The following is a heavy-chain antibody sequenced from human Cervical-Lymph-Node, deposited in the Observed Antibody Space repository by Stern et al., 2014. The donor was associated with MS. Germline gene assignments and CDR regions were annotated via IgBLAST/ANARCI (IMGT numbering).Heavy chain of an antibody. CDR2: NSPRGITT. Sequence: VQLVESGAEVKKPGASVKVSCQASGYTLTIFYVHWVRQAPGQGLEWMGINSPRGITTAYAQKFQGRVTMTRDTSTSTVYMELSSLRSEDTAVYYCASGGEVDGGDVWGQGTTVTVFS. D-gene: IGHD1-26*01. CDR3: ASGGEVDGGDV. J-gene: IGHJ6*02. V-gene: IGHV1-46*01. CDR1: GYTLTIFY.